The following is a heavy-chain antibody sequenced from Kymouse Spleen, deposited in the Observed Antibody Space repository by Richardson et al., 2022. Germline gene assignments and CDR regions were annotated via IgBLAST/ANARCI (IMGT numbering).Heavy chain of an antibody. CDR3: ARHNWNSDFDY. CDR2: IYYSGST. CDR1: GGSISSSSYY. V-gene: IGHV4-39*01. Sequence: QLQLQESGPGLVKPSETLSLTCTVSGGSISSSSYYWGWIRQPPGKGLEWIGSIYYSGSTYYNPSLKSRVTISVDTSKNQFSLKLSSVTAADTAVYYCARHNWNSDFDYWGQGTLVTVSS. D-gene: IGHD1-7*01. J-gene: IGHJ4*02.